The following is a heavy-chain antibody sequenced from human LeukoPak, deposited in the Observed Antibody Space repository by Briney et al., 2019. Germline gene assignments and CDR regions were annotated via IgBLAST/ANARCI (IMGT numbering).Heavy chain of an antibody. Sequence: SGPALVKPTQTLTLTCTFSGFSPSTSGMCVSWIRQPPGKALEWLARIDWDDDKYYSTSLKTWLTISKDTSKNQVVLTMTNMDPVDTATYYCARIRGSSWDFDYWGQGTLVTVSS. V-gene: IGHV2-70*11. J-gene: IGHJ4*02. CDR3: ARIRGSSWDFDY. CDR1: GFSPSTSGMC. CDR2: IDWDDDK. D-gene: IGHD6-13*01.